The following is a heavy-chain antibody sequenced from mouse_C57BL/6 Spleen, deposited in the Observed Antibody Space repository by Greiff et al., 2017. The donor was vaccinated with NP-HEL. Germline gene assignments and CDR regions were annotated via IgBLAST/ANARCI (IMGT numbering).Heavy chain of an antibody. CDR2: IDPSDSYT. J-gene: IGHJ4*01. D-gene: IGHD2-2*01. CDR3: ARKDYGYDGGYAMDY. CDR1: GYTFTSYW. V-gene: IGHV1-69*01. Sequence: QVQLQQSGAELVMPGASVKLSCKASGYTFTSYWMHWVKQRPGQGLEWIGEIDPSDSYTNYNQKFKGKSTLTVDKSSSTAYMQLSSLTSEDSAVYYCARKDYGYDGGYAMDYWGQGTSVTVSS.